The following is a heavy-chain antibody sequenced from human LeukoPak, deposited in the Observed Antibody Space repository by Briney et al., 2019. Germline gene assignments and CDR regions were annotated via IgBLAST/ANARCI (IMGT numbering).Heavy chain of an antibody. CDR3: ASDRIEVDAFDI. CDR2: INHNGST. V-gene: IGHV4-34*01. J-gene: IGHJ3*02. D-gene: IGHD2-15*01. Sequence: PSETLSLTCAVYGGSFNYYYWTWIRQPPGKGLEWIGEINHNGSTNYNPSLKSRVAMSVDTSKNQFSLKLSSVTAADTAVYYCASDRIEVDAFDIWGQGTMVTVSS. CDR1: GGSFNYYY.